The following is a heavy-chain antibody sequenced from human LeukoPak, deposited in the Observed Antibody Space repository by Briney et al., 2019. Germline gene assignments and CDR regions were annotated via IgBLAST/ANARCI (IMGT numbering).Heavy chain of an antibody. D-gene: IGHD2-21*01. J-gene: IGHJ5*02. Sequence: GGSLRLSCAASGFTFSSYWMHWVRQAPGKGLVWVSRIKSDGSSTSYADSVKGRFTISRDNAKNTLYLQMNSLRAEDTAVYYCARDPGGGGAKGHNWXXXWGQXTLXT. CDR3: ARDPGGGGAKGHNWXXX. V-gene: IGHV3-74*01. CDR1: GFTFSSYW. CDR2: IKSDGSST.